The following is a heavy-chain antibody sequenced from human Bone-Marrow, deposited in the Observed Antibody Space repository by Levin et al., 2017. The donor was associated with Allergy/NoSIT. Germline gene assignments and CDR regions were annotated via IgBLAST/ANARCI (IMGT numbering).Heavy chain of an antibody. V-gene: IGHV3-74*01. Sequence: GESLKISCAASGFTFGSNWMEWVRQAPGQGLVWVSRISGDGLSTNYADSVKGRFTISRDNAKNTLFLQMNSLRAEDTAVYFCASDVVGAWGQGTLVTVSS. CDR3: ASDVVGA. D-gene: IGHD1-26*01. J-gene: IGHJ4*02. CDR2: ISGDGLST. CDR1: GFTFGSNW.